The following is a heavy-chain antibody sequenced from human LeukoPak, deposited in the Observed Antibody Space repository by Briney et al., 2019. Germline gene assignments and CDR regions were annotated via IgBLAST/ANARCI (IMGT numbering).Heavy chain of an antibody. Sequence: SETLSLTCTVSGGSISSYYWSWIRQPPGKGLEWIGYIHYSGSTYYNPSLTSRVTISIDTSKNQFSLKLSSVTAADMAVYFCARTYRRFYYYYMDVWGKGTTVTVSS. CDR1: GGSISSYY. CDR3: ARTYRRFYYYYMDV. V-gene: IGHV4-59*12. J-gene: IGHJ6*03. CDR2: IHYSGST.